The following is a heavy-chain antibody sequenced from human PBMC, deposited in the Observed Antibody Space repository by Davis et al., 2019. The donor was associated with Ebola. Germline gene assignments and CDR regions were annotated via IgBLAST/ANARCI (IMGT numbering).Heavy chain of an antibody. CDR2: INPSGGST. J-gene: IGHJ4*02. V-gene: IGHV1-46*01. Sequence: ASVKVSCKASGGTFSSYTFSWVRQAPRQGLEWMGIINPSGGSTSYAQKFQGRVTMTRDTSTSTVYMELSSLRSEDTAVYYCATFFEMATTFIDYWGQGTLVTVSS. CDR3: ATFFEMATTFIDY. D-gene: IGHD5-24*01. CDR1: GGTFSSYT.